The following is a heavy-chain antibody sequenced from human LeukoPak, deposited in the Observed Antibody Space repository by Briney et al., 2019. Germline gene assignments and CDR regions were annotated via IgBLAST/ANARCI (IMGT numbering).Heavy chain of an antibody. J-gene: IGHJ4*02. CDR3: VSFYETY. V-gene: IGHV3-74*01. CDR1: GNYW. CDR2: INSDGSWT. D-gene: IGHD2/OR15-2a*01. Sequence: GGSLRLSCAASGNYWMHWVRQVPGKGLVWVSHINSDGSWTSYADSVKGRFTISKDNAKNTVYLQMNSLRAEDTAVYYCVSFYETYWGRGTLITVSS.